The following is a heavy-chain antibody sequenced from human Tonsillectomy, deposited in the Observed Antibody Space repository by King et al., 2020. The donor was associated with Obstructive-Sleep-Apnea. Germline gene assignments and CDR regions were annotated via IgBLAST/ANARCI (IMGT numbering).Heavy chain of an antibody. CDR3: ARGRYVSSSLNS. Sequence: QLVQSGAVVKKPGASVKVSCKASGYTFTSYGISWVRQAPGQGLEWMGLISLYNYNTNYAQKLQGTYIMTTDTSTSTAYMELRSLRSDDTAVDYCARGRYVSSSLNSWGQGTLVTVSS. D-gene: IGHD6-19*01. V-gene: IGHV1-18*04. CDR2: ISLYNYNT. J-gene: IGHJ4*02. CDR1: GYTFTSYG.